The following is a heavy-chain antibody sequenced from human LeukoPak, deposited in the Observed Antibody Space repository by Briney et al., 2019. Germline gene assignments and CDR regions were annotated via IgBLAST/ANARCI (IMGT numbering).Heavy chain of an antibody. CDR3: AKPNRVDTAMVYYFDY. CDR2: IRYDGSNK. V-gene: IGHV3-30*02. CDR1: GFTFSSYG. Sequence: PGGSLRLSCAASGFTFSSYGMHWVRQAPGKGLEWVAFIRYDGSNKYYADSVKGRFTISRDNSKNTLYLQMNSLRAEDTAVYYCAKPNRVDTAMVYYFDYWGQGTLVTVSS. D-gene: IGHD5-18*01. J-gene: IGHJ4*02.